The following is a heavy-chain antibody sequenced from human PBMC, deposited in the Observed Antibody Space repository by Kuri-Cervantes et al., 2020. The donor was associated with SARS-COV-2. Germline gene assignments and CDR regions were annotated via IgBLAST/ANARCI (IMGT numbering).Heavy chain of an antibody. Sequence: GESLKISCAGSGFIFSDYAMHWVRQIPGKGLVWVSRISADGISTSHADSVKGRFTMARDNAKNSLYLHMNSLRAEDSAVYYCSRDPTLLSEGYWGQGTQVTVSS. V-gene: IGHV3-74*01. CDR3: SRDPTLLSEGY. J-gene: IGHJ4*02. CDR1: GFIFSDYA. CDR2: ISADGIST. D-gene: IGHD2/OR15-2a*01.